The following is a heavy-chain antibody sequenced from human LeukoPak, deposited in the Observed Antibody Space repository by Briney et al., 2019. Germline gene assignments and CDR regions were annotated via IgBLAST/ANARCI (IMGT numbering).Heavy chain of an antibody. Sequence: ASVKVSCKASGYTFTGYYMHWVRQAPGQGLEWMGWINPNSGGTNYAQKFQGRVTMTRDTSISTAYMELSRLRSDDTAVYYCARGLAASGRRITMVRGGRFDPWGQGTLVTVSS. CDR3: ARGLAASGRRITMVRGGRFDP. CDR2: INPNSGGT. V-gene: IGHV1-2*02. D-gene: IGHD3-10*01. CDR1: GYTFTGYY. J-gene: IGHJ5*02.